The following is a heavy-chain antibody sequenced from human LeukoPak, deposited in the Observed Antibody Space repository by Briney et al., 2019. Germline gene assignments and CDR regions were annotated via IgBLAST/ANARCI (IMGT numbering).Heavy chain of an antibody. V-gene: IGHV3-48*02. J-gene: IGHJ4*02. CDR1: GFTFSVYG. CDR2: ISSGRSVM. D-gene: IGHD5/OR15-5a*01. Sequence: GGSLRLSCAASGFTFSVYGMSWVRQAPGKGLEWVSHISSGRSVMNYADSVKGRFTISRDNGKNSVYLQMNCLRDEDTAVYYCAGGVYGYNAFDYWGQGTLVSVSS. CDR3: AGGVYGYNAFDY.